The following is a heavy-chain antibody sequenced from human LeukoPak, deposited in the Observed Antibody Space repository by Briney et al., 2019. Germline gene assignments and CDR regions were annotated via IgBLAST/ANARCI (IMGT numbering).Heavy chain of an antibody. D-gene: IGHD1-26*01. CDR1: GGSISGYY. V-gene: IGHV4-4*09. CDR3: ARMYSGTYGGIDY. CDR2: IYSSGST. J-gene: IGHJ4*02. Sequence: SETLSLTCAVSGGSISGYYWSWIRQPPGKGLEWIGYIYSSGSTDYNPSLKSRVTMSVDTSKKQFSLNLRFVTAADTALYYCARMYSGTYGGIDYWGQGTLVTVSS.